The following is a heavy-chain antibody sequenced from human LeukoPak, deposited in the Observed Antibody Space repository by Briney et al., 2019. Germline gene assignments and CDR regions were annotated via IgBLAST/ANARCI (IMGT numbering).Heavy chain of an antibody. CDR3: ARMPPLTYYYDSSGYPGFDI. D-gene: IGHD3-22*01. CDR2: IFSNDEK. V-gene: IGHV2-26*01. CDR1: GFSLSNARMG. J-gene: IGHJ3*02. Sequence: SGPTLVNPTENLTLTCTVSGFSLSNARMGVSWIRQPPGKALEWLAHIFSNDEKSYSTSLKSRLTISKDTSKSQVVLTMTNMDPVDTATYYCARMPPLTYYYDSSGYPGFDIWGQGTMVTVSS.